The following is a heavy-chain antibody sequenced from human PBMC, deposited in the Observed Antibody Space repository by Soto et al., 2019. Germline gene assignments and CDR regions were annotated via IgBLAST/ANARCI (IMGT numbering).Heavy chain of an antibody. V-gene: IGHV3-23*01. D-gene: IGHD3-10*01. CDR3: ATRGGFDI. CDR2: ISGSGDYT. J-gene: IGHJ3*02. CDR1: GFTFSTSG. Sequence: EVQLLESGGGLVQPGGSLRLSCAASGFTFSTSGMSWVRQAPGKGLEWVSSISGSGDYTNYADSVKGRFTISRDNSKNTLYLQIISPTAEDAAVYYCATRGGFDIWGQGTMVAVSS.